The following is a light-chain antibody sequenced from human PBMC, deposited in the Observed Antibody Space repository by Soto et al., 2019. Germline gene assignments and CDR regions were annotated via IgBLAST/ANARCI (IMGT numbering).Light chain of an antibody. CDR1: ASNIGRNT. CDR3: AVWDDSLNGPV. J-gene: IGLJ3*02. V-gene: IGLV1-44*01. CDR2: SDN. Sequence: QSVLTQPPSASVTPGQRVTISCSGGASNIGRNTVNWYQDLPGTAPKLLISSDNKRPSGVPDRFSGSKSGTSASLAISGLQSEDEADYYCAVWDDSLNGPVFGGGTKLTVL.